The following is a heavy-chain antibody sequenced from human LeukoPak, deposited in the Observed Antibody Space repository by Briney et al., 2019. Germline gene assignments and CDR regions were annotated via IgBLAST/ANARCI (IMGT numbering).Heavy chain of an antibody. J-gene: IGHJ3*01. CDR2: ISGSGGST. CDR3: TRKIGNYFPGAFDL. V-gene: IGHV3-23*01. D-gene: IGHD1-14*01. Sequence: GGSLRLSCAASGFTFSSYAMSWVRQAPGKGLEWVSAISGSGGSTYYADSVKGRFTISRDNPKNTLYLQMNSLRAEDTAVYYCTRKIGNYFPGAFDLWGQGTMVTVSS. CDR1: GFTFSSYA.